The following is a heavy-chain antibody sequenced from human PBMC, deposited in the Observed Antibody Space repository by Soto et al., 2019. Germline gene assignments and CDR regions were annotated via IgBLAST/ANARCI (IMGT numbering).Heavy chain of an antibody. CDR3: ARGPTGWFGYDY. J-gene: IGHJ4*02. CDR2: INSGATTT. D-gene: IGHD3-10*01. CDR1: GFTFSSSW. V-gene: IGHV3-74*01. Sequence: EVQLVESGGGLVQPGGSLRLSCAASGFTFSSSWMHWVRQGPGKGLVWVSRINSGATTTNYADSVKGRFTISRDNAKKTRYLQMDSLTAEDTAVYYCARGPTGWFGYDYWGQGTLVTVSS.